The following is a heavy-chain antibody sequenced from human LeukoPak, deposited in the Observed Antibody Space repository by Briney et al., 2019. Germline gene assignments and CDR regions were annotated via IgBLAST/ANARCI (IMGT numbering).Heavy chain of an antibody. CDR1: GFTFSTYS. Sequence: GGSLRLSCAASGFTFSTYSMNWVRQAPGKGLEWVSHISVSRTIYYADSVKGRVTISRDNAKNSLYLKMNCLTAEDTAVYYGAGEYYSDSSGYHWGSVGWGEGTLVTVSS. CDR3: AGEYYSDSSGYHWGSVG. D-gene: IGHD3-22*01. J-gene: IGHJ4*02. V-gene: IGHV3-48*01. CDR2: ISVSRTI.